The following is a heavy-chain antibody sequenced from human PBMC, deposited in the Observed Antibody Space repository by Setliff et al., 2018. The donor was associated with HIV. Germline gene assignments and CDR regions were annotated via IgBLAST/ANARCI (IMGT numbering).Heavy chain of an antibody. CDR1: GFTVSSNYA. J-gene: IGHJ1*01. CDR2: LSGSGGST. V-gene: IGHV3-23*01. CDR3: AQAQTSVSGSYYQYLQH. D-gene: IGHD3-10*01. Sequence: GGSLRLSCAASGFTVSSNYAMTWVRQAPGKGLEWVSSLSGSGGSTYYADSVKGRFTISRDNSKNTLYLRMNSLRAEDTAVYYCAQAQTSVSGSYYQYLQHWGQGTLVTVSS.